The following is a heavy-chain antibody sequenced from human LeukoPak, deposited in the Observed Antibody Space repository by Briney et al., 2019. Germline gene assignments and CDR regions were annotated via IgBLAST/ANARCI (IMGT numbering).Heavy chain of an antibody. Sequence: RTGGSLRLSCAASGFTFSTYAMSWVRQAPGKGLEWVSAISVSAGSTYYADSVKGRFTISRDNSKNTLYLQMNSLRAEDTAVYYCATGSVRYSVSWYSQEGDYWGQGTLVTVSS. CDR1: GFTFSTYA. V-gene: IGHV3-23*01. D-gene: IGHD6-13*01. J-gene: IGHJ4*02. CDR2: ISVSAGST. CDR3: ATGSVRYSVSWYSQEGDY.